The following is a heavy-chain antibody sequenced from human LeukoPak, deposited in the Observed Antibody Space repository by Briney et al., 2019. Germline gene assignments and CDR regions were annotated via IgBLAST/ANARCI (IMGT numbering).Heavy chain of an antibody. V-gene: IGHV3-30-3*01. D-gene: IGHD3-3*01. CDR1: GFTFSSYA. CDR3: AREEYDFWSGYYIGYYGMDV. Sequence: GGSLRLSCAASGFTFSSYAMHWVRQAPGKGLEWVAVISYDGSNKYYADSVKGRFTISRDNSKNTLYLQMNSLRAEGTAVYYCAREEYDFWSGYYIGYYGMDVWGQGTTVTVSS. CDR2: ISYDGSNK. J-gene: IGHJ6*02.